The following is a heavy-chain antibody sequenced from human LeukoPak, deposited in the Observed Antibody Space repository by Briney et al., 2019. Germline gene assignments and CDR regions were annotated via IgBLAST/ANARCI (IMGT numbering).Heavy chain of an antibody. CDR3: AKDGGSLPDDFDY. Sequence: GGSLRLSCAASGFAFSSYSMNWVRQAPGKGLEWVSSISSSSSYIYYADSVKGRFTISRDNSKNTLYLQMNSLRAEDTAVYYCAKDGGSLPDDFDYWGQGTLVTVSS. D-gene: IGHD1-26*01. CDR2: ISSSSSYI. CDR1: GFAFSSYS. J-gene: IGHJ4*02. V-gene: IGHV3-21*04.